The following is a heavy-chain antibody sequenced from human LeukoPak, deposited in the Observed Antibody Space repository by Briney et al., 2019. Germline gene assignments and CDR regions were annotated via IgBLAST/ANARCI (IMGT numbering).Heavy chain of an antibody. D-gene: IGHD2-8*01. CDR1: GGTFSGYA. J-gene: IGHJ4*02. V-gene: IGHV1-69*05. Sequence: ASVKVSCKASGGTFSGYAISWVRQAPGQGLEWMGRIIPIFGTANYAQKFQGRVTITTDESTSTAYMELSSLRSEDTAVYYCARDRYCTNGVCYQYYWGQGTLVTVSS. CDR2: IIPIFGTA. CDR3: ARDRYCTNGVCYQYY.